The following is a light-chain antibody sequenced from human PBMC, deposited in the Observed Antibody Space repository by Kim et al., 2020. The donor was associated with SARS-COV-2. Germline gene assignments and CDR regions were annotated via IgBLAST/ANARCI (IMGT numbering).Light chain of an antibody. CDR3: QQTYSTPLT. J-gene: IGKJ4*01. V-gene: IGKV1-39*01. Sequence: SASVGDIVTLSCRASQSIARYLNWYQQKPGKAPELLIYAASNLQSGVPSRFSGSGSGTYFTLTISALQPEDIATYYCQQTYSTPLTFGGGTKLEI. CDR1: QSIARY. CDR2: AAS.